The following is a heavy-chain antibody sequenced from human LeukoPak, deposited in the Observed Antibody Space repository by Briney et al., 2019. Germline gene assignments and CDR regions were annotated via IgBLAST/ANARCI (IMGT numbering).Heavy chain of an antibody. CDR3: AKDLMRDRWFGES. CDR1: GFTMSTNA. J-gene: IGHJ5*02. V-gene: IGHV3-23*01. D-gene: IGHD3-10*01. CDR2: IEGSVDKT. Sequence: GGSLRLSCAGSGFTMSTNAMSWVRQAPGKGLEWVSAIEGSVDKTHYADSVKGRFTISRDTSRNTLYLQMNSLRLEDTAVYYCAKDLMRDRWFGESWGQGTLVTVSS.